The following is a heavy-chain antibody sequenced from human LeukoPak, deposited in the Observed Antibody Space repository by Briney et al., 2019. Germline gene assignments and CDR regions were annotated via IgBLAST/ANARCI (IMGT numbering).Heavy chain of an antibody. CDR3: ARGIGYSYGYSGIDY. CDR2: MNPNSGNT. J-gene: IGHJ4*02. Sequence: GASVKVSCKASGYTFTSYDINWVRQATGQGLEWMGWMNPNSGNTGYAQKFQGRVTMTRDTSISTAYMELSRLRSDDTAVYYCARGIGYSYGYSGIDYWGQGTLVTVSS. CDR1: GYTFTSYD. D-gene: IGHD5-18*01. V-gene: IGHV1-8*01.